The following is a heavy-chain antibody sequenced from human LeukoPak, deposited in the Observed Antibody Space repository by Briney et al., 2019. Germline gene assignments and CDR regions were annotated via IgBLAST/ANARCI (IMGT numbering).Heavy chain of an antibody. CDR1: GYSFTTYW. J-gene: IGHJ5*02. D-gene: IGHD1-26*01. CDR2: IYPADSDT. CDR3: ARQHSGNYYGYNWFDA. V-gene: IGHV5-51*01. Sequence: GESLKISCEASGYSFTTYWIGWVRQMPVKGLELIGIIYPADSDTKYSPSFQGQVTMSADKSISTAYLQWRSLKASDTAMYYCARQHSGNYYGYNWFDAWGQGTLVTVSS.